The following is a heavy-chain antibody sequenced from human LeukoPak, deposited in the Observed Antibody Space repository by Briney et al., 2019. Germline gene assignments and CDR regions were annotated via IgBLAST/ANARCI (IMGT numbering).Heavy chain of an antibody. D-gene: IGHD6-19*01. J-gene: IGHJ4*02. CDR2: ISAYNGNT. Sequence: GAAVKVCCKASGYTFTSYGISWVRQAPGQGLEWMGWISAYNGNTNYAQKLQGRVTMTTDTSTSTAYMELRSLRSDDTAVYYCARVVWTIAVAGTGTYDYWGQGTLVTVSS. CDR3: ARVVWTIAVAGTGTYDY. V-gene: IGHV1-18*01. CDR1: GYTFTSYG.